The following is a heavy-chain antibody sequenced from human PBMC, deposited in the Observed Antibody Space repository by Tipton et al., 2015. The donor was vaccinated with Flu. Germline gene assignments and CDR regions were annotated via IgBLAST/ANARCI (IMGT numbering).Heavy chain of an antibody. CDR3: AREPLYRSYWYFDL. CDR1: GGSISNYY. D-gene: IGHD1-14*01. J-gene: IGHJ2*01. CDR2: IYDNDSGSS. Sequence: GLVKPSETLSLTCTVSGGSISNYYWSWIRQPPGKGLEWIGYIYDNDSGSSNYNPSLKSRVTISVDTSKKQVSLKLSSVTAADTAVYYCAREPLYRSYWYFDLWGRGPLVTVSS. V-gene: IGHV4-59*12.